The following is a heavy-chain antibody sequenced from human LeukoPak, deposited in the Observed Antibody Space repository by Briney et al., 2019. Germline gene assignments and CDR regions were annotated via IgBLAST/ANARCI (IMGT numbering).Heavy chain of an antibody. CDR2: IYYSGST. Sequence: PSETLSPTCTVSGGSIRGYFWTWIRQPPGKGLEWIGYIYYSGSTNYNPSLKSRVTIAVDTSKNQFSLRLNSVTAADTAVYYCAMAYSSSWYYFDYWGQGTLVTVSS. CDR1: GGSIRGYF. V-gene: IGHV4-59*01. J-gene: IGHJ4*02. D-gene: IGHD6-13*01. CDR3: AMAYSSSWYYFDY.